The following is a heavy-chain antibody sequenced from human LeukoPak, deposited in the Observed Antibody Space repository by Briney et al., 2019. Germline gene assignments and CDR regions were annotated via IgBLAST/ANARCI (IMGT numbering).Heavy chain of an antibody. V-gene: IGHV1-8*01. Sequence: ASVSVSCKASGYTFTSYDINWVRQAPGQGLEWMGWMNPNSGNTGYAQKFQGTVTVTTNTSISTAYMELSSLRSEDTAVYYCAREERDYYYYYGMDVWGQGTTVTVSS. J-gene: IGHJ6*02. CDR3: AREERDYYYYYGMDV. CDR1: GYTFTSYD. CDR2: MNPNSGNT. D-gene: IGHD1-26*01.